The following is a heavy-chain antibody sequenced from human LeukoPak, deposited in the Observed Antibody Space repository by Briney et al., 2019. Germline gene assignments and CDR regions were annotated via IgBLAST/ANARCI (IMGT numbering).Heavy chain of an antibody. D-gene: IGHD6-13*01. Sequence: PSETLSLTCTVSGGSISSGGYYWSWIRQHPGKGLEWIGYIYYSGSTYYNPSLKSRVTISVDTSKNQFSLKLSSVTAADTAVYYCARSIAADRWGSDWFDPWGQGTLVTVSS. CDR2: IYYSGST. J-gene: IGHJ5*02. CDR3: ARSIAADRWGSDWFDP. CDR1: GGSISSGGYY. V-gene: IGHV4-31*03.